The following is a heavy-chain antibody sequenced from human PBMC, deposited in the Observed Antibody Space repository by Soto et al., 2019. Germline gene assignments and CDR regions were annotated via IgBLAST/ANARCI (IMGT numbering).Heavy chain of an antibody. CDR3: TTDEITMVRGVIIPLGAFDI. V-gene: IGHV3-15*07. J-gene: IGHJ3*02. CDR1: GFTFSNAW. D-gene: IGHD3-10*01. Sequence: EVQLVESGGGLVKPGGSLRLSCAASGFTFSNAWMNWVRQAPGKGLEWVGRIKSKTDGGTTDYAAPVKGRFTISRDDSKNTLYLQMNSLKTEDTAVYYCTTDEITMVRGVIIPLGAFDIWGQGTMVTVSS. CDR2: IKSKTDGGTT.